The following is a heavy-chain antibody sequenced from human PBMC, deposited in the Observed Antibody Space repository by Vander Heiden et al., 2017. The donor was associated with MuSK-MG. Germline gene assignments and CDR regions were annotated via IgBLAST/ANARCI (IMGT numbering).Heavy chain of an antibody. V-gene: IGHV4-34*01. CDR1: GGSFSGYY. CDR2: INHSGST. Sequence: QVQLQQWGAGLLKPSETLSLTCAVYGGSFSGYYWIWIRQPPGKGLEWIGEINHSGSTNYNPSLKSRVTISVDTSKNQFSLKLSSVPAADTAVYYCASAAVADPYDAFDIWGQGTMVTVSS. CDR3: ASAAVADPYDAFDI. D-gene: IGHD6-19*01. J-gene: IGHJ3*02.